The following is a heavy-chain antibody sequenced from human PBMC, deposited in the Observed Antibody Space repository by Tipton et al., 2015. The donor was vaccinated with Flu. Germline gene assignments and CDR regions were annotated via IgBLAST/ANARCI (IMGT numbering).Heavy chain of an antibody. CDR3: AKGYFGSRGYFEPFGF. J-gene: IGHJ4*02. Sequence: TLSLTCTVSGASISTYYWSWIRQPPGKGLEWIGYIHHSGNTNYNPSLESRVTISVDTSKNQFSLKLSSVTAPDTAVYYCAKGYFGSRGYFEPFGFWGQGTLVTVSS. CDR2: IHHSGNT. D-gene: IGHD3-22*01. CDR1: GASISTYY. V-gene: IGHV4-59*01.